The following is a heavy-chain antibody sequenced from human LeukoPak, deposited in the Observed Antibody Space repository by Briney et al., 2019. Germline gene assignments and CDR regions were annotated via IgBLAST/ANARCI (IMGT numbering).Heavy chain of an antibody. V-gene: IGHV1-18*01. Sequence: ASVKVSCKASGGTFSSYAISWVRQAPGQGLEWMGWISAYNGNTNYAQKLQGRVTMTTDTSTSTAYMELRSLRSDDTAVYYCARDTHLYSYGYYFDYWGQGTLVTVSS. CDR1: GGTFSSYA. CDR2: ISAYNGNT. CDR3: ARDTHLYSYGYYFDY. J-gene: IGHJ4*02. D-gene: IGHD5-18*01.